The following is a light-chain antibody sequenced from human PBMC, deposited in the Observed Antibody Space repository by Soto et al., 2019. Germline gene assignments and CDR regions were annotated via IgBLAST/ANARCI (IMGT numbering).Light chain of an antibody. CDR3: QQYYSSPYT. Sequence: DIVMTQSPDSLAVSLGERVTINCKSSRSVLFSSDSENYLAWYQQKPGQPPKLLIYWASTRESGVPDRFSGSGSGTDFTLTISSLQAEDVAVYYCQQYYSSPYTFGQGIKLEI. CDR1: RSVLFSSDSENY. CDR2: WAS. J-gene: IGKJ2*01. V-gene: IGKV4-1*01.